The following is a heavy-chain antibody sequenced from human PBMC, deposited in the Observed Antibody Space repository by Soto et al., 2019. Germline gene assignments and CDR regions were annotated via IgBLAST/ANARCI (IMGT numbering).Heavy chain of an antibody. CDR2: ISSYGADR. J-gene: IGHJ6*04. CDR1: GFPFNSYA. V-gene: IGHV3-64*04. D-gene: IGHD7-27*01. Sequence: GVSLSLSSSASGFPFNSYAMHWVRQAPGKGLEFVSAISSYGADRYYADSVKGRFAISRDNSKNTLYLQMNSLRAEDTAVYYCASDLGGLAFRGNRAKVTVSS. CDR3: ASDLGGLAF.